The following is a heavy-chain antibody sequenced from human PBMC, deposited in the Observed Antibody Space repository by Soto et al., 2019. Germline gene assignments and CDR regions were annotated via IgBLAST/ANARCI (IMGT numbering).Heavy chain of an antibody. J-gene: IGHJ4*02. CDR2: ISAENGNT. D-gene: IGHD2-15*01. Sequence: ASVKVSCKVSGYTLTELSMHWVRQAPGKGLEWMGCISAENGNTIYAQKLQGRVTMTKDTSTSTAYMELRSLRSDDTAVYYCASLDLVDGDFDYWGQGTLVTVSS. V-gene: IGHV1-24*01. CDR3: ASLDLVDGDFDY. CDR1: GYTLTELS.